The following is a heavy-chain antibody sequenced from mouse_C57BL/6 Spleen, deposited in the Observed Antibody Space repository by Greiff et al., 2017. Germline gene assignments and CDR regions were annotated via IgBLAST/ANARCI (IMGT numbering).Heavy chain of an antibody. J-gene: IGHJ1*03. D-gene: IGHD2-1*01. CDR2: IYPGDGDT. CDR1: GYAFSSYW. CDR3: ARRGYYGNHWYFDV. V-gene: IGHV1-80*01. Sequence: QLQQSGAELVKPGASVKISCKASGYAFSSYWMNWVKQRPGKGLEGIGQIYPGDGDTNYNGKFKGKATLTADKSSSTAYMQLSSLTSEDSAVYFCARRGYYGNHWYFDVWGTGTTVTVSS.